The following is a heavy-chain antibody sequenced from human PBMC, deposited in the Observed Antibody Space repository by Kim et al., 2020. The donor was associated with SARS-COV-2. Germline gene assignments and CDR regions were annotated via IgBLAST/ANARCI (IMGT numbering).Heavy chain of an antibody. CDR3: AREEMATSY. CDR2: INHSGST. V-gene: IGHV4-34*01. J-gene: IGHJ4*02. D-gene: IGHD5-12*01. CDR1: GGSFSGYY. Sequence: SETLSLTCAVYGGSFSGYYWSWIRQPPGKGLGWIGEINHSGSTNYNPSLKSRVTISVDTSKNQFSLKLSSVTAADTAVYYCAREEMATSYWGQGTLVTVSS.